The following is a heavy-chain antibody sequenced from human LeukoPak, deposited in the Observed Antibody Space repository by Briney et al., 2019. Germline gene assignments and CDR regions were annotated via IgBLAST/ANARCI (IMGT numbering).Heavy chain of an antibody. J-gene: IGHJ4*02. CDR3: ARGDTRFYPDY. V-gene: IGHV4-59*01. D-gene: IGHD2/OR15-2a*01. Sequence: SETLSLTCIVSDDSISTYYWSWIRQPPGKGLEWIGHIYDSGSTNYNPSLKSRVTISVDTSKNQFSLKLSSVTAADTAVYYCARGDTRFYPDYWGQGTLVTVSS. CDR1: DDSISTYY. CDR2: IYDSGST.